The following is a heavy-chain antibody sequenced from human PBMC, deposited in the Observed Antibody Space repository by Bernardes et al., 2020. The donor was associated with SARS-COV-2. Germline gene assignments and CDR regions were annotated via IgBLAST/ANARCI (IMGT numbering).Heavy chain of an antibody. V-gene: IGHV1-18*01. Sequence: ASVKVSCKASGYTFTSNGISWVRQTPGQGLEWMGWISAYNGDTNYAQNLQGRVTMTTDTSTSTAYMELRSLRSDDTAVYYCARGGEGFTLIVVLIQPMDVWGQGTTVTVSS. CDR1: GYTFTSNG. CDR3: ARGGEGFTLIVVLIQPMDV. D-gene: IGHD3-22*01. CDR2: ISAYNGDT. J-gene: IGHJ6*02.